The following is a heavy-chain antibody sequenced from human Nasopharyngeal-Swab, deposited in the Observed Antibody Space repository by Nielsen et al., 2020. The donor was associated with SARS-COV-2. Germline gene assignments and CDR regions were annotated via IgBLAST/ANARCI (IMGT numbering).Heavy chain of an antibody. CDR3: ARDPYDYVWGSYHAY. V-gene: IGHV3-30*03. D-gene: IGHD3-16*02. Sequence: GESLKISCAASGFTFSDYAIHWVRQAPGKGLEWEAFISNDGSDKYYADSVKGRFTISRDNSKNSLYLQMNSLRAEDTAVYYCARDPYDYVWGSYHAYWGQGTLVTVSS. J-gene: IGHJ4*02. CDR2: ISNDGSDK. CDR1: GFTFSDYA.